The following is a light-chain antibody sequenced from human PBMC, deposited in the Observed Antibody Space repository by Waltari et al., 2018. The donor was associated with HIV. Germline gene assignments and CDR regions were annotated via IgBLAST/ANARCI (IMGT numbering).Light chain of an antibody. J-gene: IGLJ2*01. CDR1: HIGTKS. CDR3: EVWDETRNRVV. Sequence: YVLTQPPSVSVAQGKTATITCEGDHIGTKSVHWYQQKSGQAPQLIIYYDSDRPSGIPERFSGSNSGSAATLTISRVEDGDEADYYCEVWDETRNRVVVGGGTKLFAL. V-gene: IGLV3-21*04. CDR2: YDS.